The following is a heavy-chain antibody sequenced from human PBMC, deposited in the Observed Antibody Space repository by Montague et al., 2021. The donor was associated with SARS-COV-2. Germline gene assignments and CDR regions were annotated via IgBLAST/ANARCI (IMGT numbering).Heavy chain of an antibody. Sequence: SVRLSCAASGFTFSTYIMNWVRQAPGKGLEWVSLISSSSGYIYYADSVKGRFTISRDNAQNSLYLQMNSLRAEDTAVYYCARGATTNYYYYGMDVWGQGTTVTVSS. V-gene: IGHV3-21*04. D-gene: IGHD5-12*01. CDR2: ISSSSGYI. J-gene: IGHJ6*02. CDR3: ARGATTNYYYYGMDV. CDR1: GFTFSTYI.